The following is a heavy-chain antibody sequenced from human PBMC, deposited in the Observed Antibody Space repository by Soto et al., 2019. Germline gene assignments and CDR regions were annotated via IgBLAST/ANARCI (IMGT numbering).Heavy chain of an antibody. CDR3: AKDGALEKGVAGTVLDY. CDR2: ISGSGGST. Sequence: GGSLRLSCAASGFTFSSYAMSWVRQAPGKGLEWVSAISGSGGSTYYADSVKGRFTISRDNATNTLYLQMNSLRAEDKAVYYCAKDGALEKGVAGTVLDYRGQGTLVTVSS. V-gene: IGHV3-23*01. D-gene: IGHD6-19*01. J-gene: IGHJ4*02. CDR1: GFTFSSYA.